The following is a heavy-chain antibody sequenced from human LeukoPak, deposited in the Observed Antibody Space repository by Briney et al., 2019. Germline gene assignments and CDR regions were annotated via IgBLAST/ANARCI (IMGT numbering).Heavy chain of an antibody. V-gene: IGHV1-8*01. CDR3: ARALGGNWGLDAFDI. D-gene: IGHD7-27*01. Sequence: ASVKVSCKASGYTFTSYDISWVRQATGQGLEWMGWMNPNSGNTGYAQKFQGRVTMTRNTSISTAYMELSSLRSEDTAVYYCARALGGNWGLDAFDIWGQGTMVTVSS. CDR2: MNPNSGNT. J-gene: IGHJ3*02. CDR1: GYTFTSYD.